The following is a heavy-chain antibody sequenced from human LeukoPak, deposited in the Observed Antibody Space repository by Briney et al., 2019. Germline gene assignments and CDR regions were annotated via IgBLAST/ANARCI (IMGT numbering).Heavy chain of an antibody. CDR3: VRDTIGWYPFDY. D-gene: IGHD6-19*01. J-gene: IGHJ4*02. V-gene: IGHV3-21*01. Sequence: PGGSLRLSCAASGFTFSSYSMNWVRQAPGKGLEWVSSISSSSSYIYYADSVKGRFTISRDNAKNSLYLQMNSLRAEDTAVYYCVRDTIGWYPFDYWGQGTLVTVSS. CDR1: GFTFSSYS. CDR2: ISSSSSYI.